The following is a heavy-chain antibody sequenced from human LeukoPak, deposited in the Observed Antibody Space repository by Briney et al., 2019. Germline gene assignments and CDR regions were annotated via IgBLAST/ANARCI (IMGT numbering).Heavy chain of an antibody. CDR2: TYYRSKWYN. V-gene: IGHV6-1*01. D-gene: IGHD1-14*01. CDR1: GDSVSSNSAA. CDR3: ARDQLKPNYFDY. J-gene: IGHJ4*02. Sequence: SHTLSLTCAISGDSVSSNSAAWNWITQSPSRGIEWLGRTYYRSKWYNDYAVSVKSRITINPDTSKNQFSLQLNSVTPEDTAVYYCARDQLKPNYFDYWGQGTLVTVSS.